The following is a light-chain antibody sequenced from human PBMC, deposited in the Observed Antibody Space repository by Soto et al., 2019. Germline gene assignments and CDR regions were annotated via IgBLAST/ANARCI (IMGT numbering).Light chain of an antibody. V-gene: IGLV1-51*02. CDR3: GTWDSSLSVLYV. CDR1: SSNIRNNY. J-gene: IGLJ1*01. Sequence: QSVLTQPPSVSAAPGQKVTISCSGSSSNIRNNYVSWYQQLPGTAPKLLIYENNKRPSGIPDRFSGAKSGTSATLGITGLQTGDEADYYCGTWDSSLSVLYVFGTGTKLTVL. CDR2: ENN.